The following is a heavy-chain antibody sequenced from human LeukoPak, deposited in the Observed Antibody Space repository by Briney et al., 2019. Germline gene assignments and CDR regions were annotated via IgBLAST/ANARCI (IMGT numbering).Heavy chain of an antibody. CDR3: ARDRRPINGMDV. CDR1: GYTLTGYY. Sequence: ASVKVSCKGSGYTLTGYYMHWVRQAPGQGLEWVGRINPNSGGTKYAEKFQGRVTMTRDRSISTAYMELTRMRSEDTAVYYCARDRRPINGMDVWGQGTTVTVSS. V-gene: IGHV1-2*06. CDR2: INPNSGGT. J-gene: IGHJ6*02.